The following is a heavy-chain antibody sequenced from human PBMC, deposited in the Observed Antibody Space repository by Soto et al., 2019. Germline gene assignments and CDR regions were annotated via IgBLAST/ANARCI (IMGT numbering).Heavy chain of an antibody. D-gene: IGHD6-13*01. Sequence: GGSLRLSCAASGFTFSSYAMHWVRQAPGKGLEWVAVISYDGSNKYYADSVKGRFTISRDNSKNTLYLQMNSLRAEDTAVYYCARDRAQGSSSWLYYYYYGMDVWGQGTTVTVSS. J-gene: IGHJ6*02. CDR3: ARDRAQGSSSWLYYYYYGMDV. V-gene: IGHV3-30-3*01. CDR1: GFTFSSYA. CDR2: ISYDGSNK.